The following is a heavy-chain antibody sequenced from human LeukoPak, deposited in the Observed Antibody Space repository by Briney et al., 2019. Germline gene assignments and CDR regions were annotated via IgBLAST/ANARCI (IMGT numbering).Heavy chain of an antibody. CDR2: ISASGDNT. J-gene: IGHJ4*02. CDR1: GFTFSMFA. V-gene: IGHV3-23*01. D-gene: IGHD6-13*01. CDR3: TKDPNPCPRGIFEY. Sequence: GGPLRLSCAASGFTFSMFAMNWVRQAPGKGLEWVSAISASGDNTYYADSVKGRFTISRDNSNNTLYLQLTSLRAEDTALYYCTKDPNPCPRGIFEYWGQGALVTVSS.